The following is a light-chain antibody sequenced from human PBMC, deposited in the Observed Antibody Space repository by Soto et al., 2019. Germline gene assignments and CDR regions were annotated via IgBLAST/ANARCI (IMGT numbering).Light chain of an antibody. Sequence: QSVLTQPPSASGTPGQRVTISCSGSSSNIGSNTVNWYQQLPGTAPKLLIHANNQRPSGVPDRFSGSKSGTSASLAISWLXXXXXXYXXAAWDDSLNGYVFGTGTKVTVL. CDR1: SSNIGSNT. CDR3: AAWDDSLNGYV. J-gene: IGLJ1*01. CDR2: ANN. V-gene: IGLV1-44*01.